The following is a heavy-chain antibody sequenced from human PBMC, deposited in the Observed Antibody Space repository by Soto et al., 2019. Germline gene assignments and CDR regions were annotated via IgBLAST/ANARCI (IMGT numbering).Heavy chain of an antibody. CDR2: MNPNSGNT. V-gene: IGHV1-8*01. J-gene: IGHJ4*02. D-gene: IGHD6-19*01. Sequence: SVKVSCKASGYTFTSYDINWVRQATGQGLEWMGWMNPNSGNTGYAQKFQGRVTMTRNTSISTAYMELSSLRSEDTAVYYCAKEGSGPKLXFDFWAQRTLVTVSS. CDR1: GYTFTSYD. CDR3: AKEGSGPKLXFDF.